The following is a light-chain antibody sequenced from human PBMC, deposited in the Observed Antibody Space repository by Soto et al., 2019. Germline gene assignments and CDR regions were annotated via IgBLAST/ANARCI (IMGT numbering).Light chain of an antibody. CDR2: SNT. J-gene: IGLJ3*02. CDR1: GSNIGSHA. Sequence: QSVLTQPPSASGTPGQRVTFSCSGSGSNIGSHAVNWYQQLPGTAPKLLIYSNTQRPSGVPDRFSGSKSGTSASLAISGLQSEDGAYYYCQPYDSSLSRLWVFAGGTNLTAL. CDR3: QPYDSSLSRLWV. V-gene: IGLV1-44*01.